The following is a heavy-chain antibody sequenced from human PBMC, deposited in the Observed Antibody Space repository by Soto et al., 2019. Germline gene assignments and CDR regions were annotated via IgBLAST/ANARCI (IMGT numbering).Heavy chain of an antibody. CDR2: ISGSGGST. D-gene: IGHD3-22*01. V-gene: IGHV3-23*01. CDR3: ANHPYYYDSSGKSY. Sequence: EVQLLESGGGLVQPGGSLRLSCAASGFTFSSYAMSWVHQAPGKGLEWVSAISGSGGSTYYADSVKGRFTISRDNSKNTLYLQMNSLRAEDTAVYYCANHPYYYDSSGKSYWGQGTLVTVSS. J-gene: IGHJ4*02. CDR1: GFTFSSYA.